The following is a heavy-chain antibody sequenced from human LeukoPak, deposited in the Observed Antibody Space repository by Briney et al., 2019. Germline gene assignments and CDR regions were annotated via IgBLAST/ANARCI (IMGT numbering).Heavy chain of an antibody. D-gene: IGHD3-10*01. V-gene: IGHV3-21*01. CDR3: ARMGVDDAFDI. Sequence: PGGSLRLSCEASGFSFSTYEMNWVRQAPGKGLEWVSSISSSSSYIYYADSVKGRFTISRDNAKNSLYLQMNSLRAEDTAVYYCARMGVDDAFDIWGQGTMVTVSS. CDR1: GFSFSTYE. CDR2: ISSSSSYI. J-gene: IGHJ3*02.